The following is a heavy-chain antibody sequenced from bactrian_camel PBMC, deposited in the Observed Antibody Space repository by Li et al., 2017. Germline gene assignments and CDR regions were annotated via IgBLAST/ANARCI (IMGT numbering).Heavy chain of an antibody. CDR2: TYTGTGGSP. CDR1: GYIYSGYC. V-gene: IGHV3S1*01. J-gene: IGHJ4*01. Sequence: VQLVESGGGSVQTGGSLRLSCAVGGYIYSGYCLAWFRQAPGKEREGIAATYTGTGGSPRYAGSVKGRFTISRDNAKNTLYLQLNSLKTEDTAMYYCASGAALWVLSYWGQGTQVTVS. D-gene: IGHD5*01. CDR3: ASGAALWVLSY.